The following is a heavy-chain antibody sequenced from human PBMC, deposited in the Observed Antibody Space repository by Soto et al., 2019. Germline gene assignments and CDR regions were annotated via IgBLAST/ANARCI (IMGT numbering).Heavy chain of an antibody. V-gene: IGHV5-10-1*01. J-gene: IGHJ6*02. CDR3: ARDGIAPNSRGDYYYGMDV. CDR1: GYSFTSYW. CDR2: IDPSDSYT. D-gene: IGHD6-13*01. Sequence: PGESLKISCKGSGYSFTSYWISWVRQMPGKGLEWMGRIDPSDSYTNYSPSFQGHVTISADKSISTAYLQWSSLKASDTAMYYCARDGIAPNSRGDYYYGMDVWGQGTQVTVSS.